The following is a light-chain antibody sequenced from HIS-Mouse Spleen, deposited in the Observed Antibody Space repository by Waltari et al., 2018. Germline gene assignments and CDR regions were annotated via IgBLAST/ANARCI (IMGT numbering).Light chain of an antibody. CDR2: KDS. J-gene: IGLJ3*02. CDR1: ALPKQY. V-gene: IGLV3-25*03. Sequence: SYELTQPPSVSVSPGQTARITCSGDALPKQYAYWYQQKPGQAPVLVIYKDSGRPSGIPGRFSGSSSGTTVKLTISGVQAEDEADYYCQSADSSGTGWVFGGGTKLTVL. CDR3: QSADSSGTGWV.